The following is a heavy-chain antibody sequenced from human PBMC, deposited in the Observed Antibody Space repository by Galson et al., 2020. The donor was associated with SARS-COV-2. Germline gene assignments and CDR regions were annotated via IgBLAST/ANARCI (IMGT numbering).Heavy chain of an antibody. CDR1: GYTFTSYG. V-gene: IGHV1-18*04. Sequence: ASVKVSCKASGYTFTSYGFGWVRQAPGQGLEWMGWISPYRDNSNYAQQFQGRVTMTTDTSTNTAYMELRRLRSDDTAVYYCARGQTVFCGTTSYFEYWGQGTLVTVSS. CDR3: ARGQTVFCGTTSYFEY. CDR2: ISPYRDNS. J-gene: IGHJ4*02. D-gene: IGHD2-2*01.